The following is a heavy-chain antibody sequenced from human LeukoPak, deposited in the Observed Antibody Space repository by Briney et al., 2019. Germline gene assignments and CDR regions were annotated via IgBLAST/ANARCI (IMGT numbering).Heavy chain of an antibody. CDR3: ARHFSNYYDSSGNY. V-gene: IGHV4-39*01. CDR1: GGSISSSSYY. D-gene: IGHD3-22*01. J-gene: IGHJ4*02. Sequence: SETLSLTCTVSGGSISSSSYYWGWIRQPPGKGLEWIGSIYYSGSTYYNPSLKSRVTISVDTSKNQFSLKLSSVTAADTAMYYCARHFSNYYDSSGNYWGQGTLVTVSS. CDR2: IYYSGST.